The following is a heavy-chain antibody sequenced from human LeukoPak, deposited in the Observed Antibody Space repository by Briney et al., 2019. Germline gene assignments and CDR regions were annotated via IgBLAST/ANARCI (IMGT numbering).Heavy chain of an antibody. Sequence: PGGSLRLSCAASGFTFSSYGMHWVRQAPGKGLEWVAVISYDGSNKYYADSVKGRFTISRDNSKNTLYLQTNSLRAEDTAVYYCATAGDDALDIWGQGTMVTVSS. J-gene: IGHJ3*02. V-gene: IGHV3-30*03. CDR2: ISYDGSNK. CDR1: GFTFSSYG. CDR3: ATAGDDALDI. D-gene: IGHD3-16*01.